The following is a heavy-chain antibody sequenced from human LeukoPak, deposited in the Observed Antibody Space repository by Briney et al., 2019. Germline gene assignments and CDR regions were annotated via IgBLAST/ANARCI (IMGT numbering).Heavy chain of an antibody. V-gene: IGHV3-23*01. D-gene: IGHD1-26*01. CDR2: ISGSGGST. J-gene: IGHJ4*02. CDR1: GFTFSSYA. CDR3: ARQWELGFYFDY. Sequence: PGGSLRLSCAASGFTFSSYAMSWVRQAPGKGLEWVSAISGSGGSTYYADSVKGRFTISRDNSKNTLYLQMNSLRAEDTAVYYCARQWELGFYFDYWGQGTLVTVSS.